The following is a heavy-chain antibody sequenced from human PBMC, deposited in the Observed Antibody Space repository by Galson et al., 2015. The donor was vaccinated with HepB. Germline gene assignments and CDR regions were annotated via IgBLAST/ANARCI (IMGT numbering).Heavy chain of an antibody. Sequence: SLRLSCAASGFSFSTYSMSWVRQAPGKGLEWISYITGRSNAIYYADSVRDRFSVSRDNAEKSLYLQINSLRTDDTAVYFCARASGSKFGFGEYFQNWGQGTLVIVSS. CDR1: GFSFSTYS. J-gene: IGHJ1*01. V-gene: IGHV3-48*01. D-gene: IGHD3-10*01. CDR2: ITGRSNAI. CDR3: ARASGSKFGFGEYFQN.